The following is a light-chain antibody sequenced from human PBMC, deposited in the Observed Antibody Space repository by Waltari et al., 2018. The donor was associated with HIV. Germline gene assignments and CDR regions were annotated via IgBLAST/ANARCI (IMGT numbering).Light chain of an antibody. CDR3: QQYNNWPPAT. Sequence: EIVMTQSPATLSVSPGERATLSCRASQSVSSNLAWYQQKPGQAPRLLIYGASTRATGIPARFSGSGSGTEFTLTISSLQSEDFAVYYCQQYNNWPPATFGGGTKVEIK. CDR2: GAS. J-gene: IGKJ4*01. CDR1: QSVSSN. V-gene: IGKV3-15*01.